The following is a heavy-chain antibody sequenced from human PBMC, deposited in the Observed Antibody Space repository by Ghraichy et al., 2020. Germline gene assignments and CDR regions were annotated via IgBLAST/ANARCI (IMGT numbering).Heavy chain of an antibody. CDR3: ARTQEFSYAPTTIVVVPAAKGSGFDP. CDR2: IIPILGIA. CDR1: GGTFSSYT. V-gene: IGHV1-69*02. J-gene: IGHJ5*02. Sequence: SVKVSCKASGGTFSSYTISWVRQAPGQGLEWMGRIIPILGIANYAQKFQGRVTITADKSTSTAYMELSSLRSEDTAVYYCARTQEFSYAPTTIVVVPAAKGSGFDPWGQGTLVTVSS. D-gene: IGHD2-2*01.